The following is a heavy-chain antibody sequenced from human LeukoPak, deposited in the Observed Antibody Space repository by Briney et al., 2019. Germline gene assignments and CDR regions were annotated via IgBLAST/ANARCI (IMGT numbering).Heavy chain of an antibody. CDR1: GFTFSSYW. J-gene: IGHJ4*02. V-gene: IGHV3-7*01. CDR2: IKQDGNEK. D-gene: IGHD6-13*01. Sequence: PGGSLRLSCAASGFTFSSYWMSWVRQAPGKGLEWVANIKQDGNEKYYVDSVKGRFTISRDNAKNSLYLQMNSLRAEGTAVYYCARDPPFQSWAYFDYWGQGTLVTVSS. CDR3: ARDPPFQSWAYFDY.